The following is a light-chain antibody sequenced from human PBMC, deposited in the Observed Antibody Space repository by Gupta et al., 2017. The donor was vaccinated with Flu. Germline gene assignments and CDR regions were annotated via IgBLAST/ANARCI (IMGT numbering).Light chain of an antibody. J-gene: IGKJ2*01. Sequence: DIVLTQSPATLSLSPGERATLSCRASQRVGTYLAWYQHKPGQAPRLLIYDASNRATGIPARFSGSGSGTDFTLTISSLEPEDFAVYYCQKRSNWPSYTFGQGTRLEIK. CDR3: QKRSNWPSYT. V-gene: IGKV3-11*01. CDR1: QRVGTY. CDR2: DAS.